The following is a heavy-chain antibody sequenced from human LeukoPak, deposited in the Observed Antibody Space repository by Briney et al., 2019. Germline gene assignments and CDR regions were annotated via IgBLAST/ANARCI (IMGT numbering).Heavy chain of an antibody. CDR1: GGSISSGSYY. J-gene: IGHJ1*01. V-gene: IGHV4-61*02. D-gene: IGHD4-17*01. CDR2: IYTSGST. Sequence: SQTLSLTCTVSGGSISSGSYYWSWIRQPAGKGLEWIGRIYTSGSTNYNPSLKSRVTISVDTSKNQFSLKLSSVTAADTAVYYCARGGGGDYEEYFLHWGQGTLVTVSS. CDR3: ARGGGGDYEEYFLH.